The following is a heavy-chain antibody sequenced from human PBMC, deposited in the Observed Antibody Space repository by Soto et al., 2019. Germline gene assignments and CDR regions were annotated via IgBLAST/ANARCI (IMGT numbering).Heavy chain of an antibody. D-gene: IGHD1-26*01. CDR1: GGMFHSSA. Sequence: SVKFSCQASGGMFHSSAINWVRRAPGQGLEWMGGIIPMYGSAKYAQRFQGRVTITADTSATTAYMEVSSLTSEDTAVYFCTFAPNGTYQLTRYWGQGTLVTVSS. V-gene: IGHV1-69*06. J-gene: IGHJ4*02. CDR3: TFAPNGTYQLTRY. CDR2: IIPMYGSA.